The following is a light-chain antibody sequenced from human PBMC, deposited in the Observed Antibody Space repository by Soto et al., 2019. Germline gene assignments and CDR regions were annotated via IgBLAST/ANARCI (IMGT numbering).Light chain of an antibody. CDR1: QTVGASY. CDR3: QQYGRSPWT. V-gene: IGKV3-20*01. J-gene: IGKJ1*01. Sequence: EIVLTQSPDTLSLSPGDRATVSCRASQTVGASYVAWYQHRPGQAPKFLMYGASTRATGIPDRFSGSGSGTEFTLTIDSLEPEDFGLYNCQQYGRSPWTFGQGTRVEI. CDR2: GAS.